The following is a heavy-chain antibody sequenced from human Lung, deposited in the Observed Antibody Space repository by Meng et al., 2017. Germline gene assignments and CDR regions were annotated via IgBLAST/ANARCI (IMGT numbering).Heavy chain of an antibody. CDR1: GYTLIRHG. V-gene: IGHV1-18*01. CDR2: ISVHNGNT. J-gene: IGHJ4*02. Sequence: QVQVVQSGDEVRNPGASVKGHGKNAGYTLIRHGITWVRQAPGQGLEWMGWISVHNGNTNYAEKFQGRVTMTTDTSTNTAYMELRSLTSDDTAVYYCARDLKPEGIATEYLDYWGQGTLVTVSS. CDR3: ARDLKPEGIATEYLDY. D-gene: IGHD6-13*01.